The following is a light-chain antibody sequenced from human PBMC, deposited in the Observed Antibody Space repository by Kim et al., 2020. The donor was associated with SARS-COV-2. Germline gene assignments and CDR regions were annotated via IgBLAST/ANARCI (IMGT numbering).Light chain of an antibody. CDR3: QQSYSIPRLT. Sequence: DIQMTQSPSSLSASVGDRVTITCRASQSISSYLNWYQQKPGKAPKLLIYTASSLQSGVPSRFSGSGSGTDFTLTINSLQPEDFATYYCQQSYSIPRLTFGGGTKLEIK. CDR1: QSISSY. V-gene: IGKV1-39*01. CDR2: TAS. J-gene: IGKJ4*01.